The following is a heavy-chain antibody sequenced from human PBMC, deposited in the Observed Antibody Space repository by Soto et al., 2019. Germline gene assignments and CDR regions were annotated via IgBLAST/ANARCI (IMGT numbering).Heavy chain of an antibody. Sequence: PGGSLTLSSAASAFTVSRNYMSWVRPAPGKGLEEVSVIYSGGSTYYADSVKGRFTISRDNSKNTLYLQMNSLRAEDTAVYYCGRDLWRYYGSGSYYNADYYYGMDVWGQGTTVTVSS. CDR2: IYSGGST. D-gene: IGHD3-10*01. J-gene: IGHJ6*02. CDR3: GRDLWRYYGSGSYYNADYYYGMDV. CDR1: AFTVSRNY. V-gene: IGHV3-53*01.